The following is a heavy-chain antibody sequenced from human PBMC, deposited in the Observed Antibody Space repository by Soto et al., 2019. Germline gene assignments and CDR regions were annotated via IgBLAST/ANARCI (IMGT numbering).Heavy chain of an antibody. V-gene: IGHV3-23*01. Sequence: GGSLRLSCAASGFTFSSYAMSWVRQAPGKGLEWVSAISGSGGSTYYADSVKGRFTISRDNSKNTLYLQMNSLRAEDMAVYYCAKSPDYVWGSYRYAYYFDYWGQGTLVTVSS. D-gene: IGHD3-16*02. CDR3: AKSPDYVWGSYRYAYYFDY. CDR2: ISGSGGST. CDR1: GFTFSSYA. J-gene: IGHJ4*02.